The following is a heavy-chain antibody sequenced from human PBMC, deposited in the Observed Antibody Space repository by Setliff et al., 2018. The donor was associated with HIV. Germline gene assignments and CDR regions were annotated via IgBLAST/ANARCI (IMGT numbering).Heavy chain of an antibody. CDR3: ARDHQTMLWLDY. CDR2: VTPTLHTT. J-gene: IGHJ4*02. Sequence: GASVKVSCKSSGDTFSTYVFTWVRQAPGQGLEWMGGVTPTLHTTNYAQKFQGRVTITADISTRTVYMELSSLTSEDTAIYYCARDHQTMLWLDYWGQGTLVTVS. CDR1: GDTFSTYV. D-gene: IGHD2-21*01. V-gene: IGHV1-69*10.